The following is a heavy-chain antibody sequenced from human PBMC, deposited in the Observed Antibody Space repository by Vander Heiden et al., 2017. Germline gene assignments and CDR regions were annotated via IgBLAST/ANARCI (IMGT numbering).Heavy chain of an antibody. V-gene: IGHV4-34*01. CDR2: INHSGST. D-gene: IGHD2-21*02. J-gene: IGHJ6*02. CDR3: ASAYCGGDCYSGYYYGMDV. CDR1: SGYY. Sequence: SGYYWSWIRQPPGKGLEWIGEINHSGSTNYNPSLKSRVTISVDTSKNQFSLKLSSVTAADTAVYYCASAYCGGDCYSGYYYGMDVWGQGTTVTVYS.